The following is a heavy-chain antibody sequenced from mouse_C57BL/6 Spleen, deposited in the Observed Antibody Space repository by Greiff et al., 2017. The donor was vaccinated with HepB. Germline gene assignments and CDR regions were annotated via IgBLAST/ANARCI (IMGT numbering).Heavy chain of an antibody. J-gene: IGHJ1*03. CDR3: ARGGGLNYYGSPSYWYFDV. Sequence: QVQLQQPGAELVRPGSSVKLSCNASGYTFTSYWMHLVKQRPIQGLEWVGNIDSSDSETHYNQKFKDKATLTVDKSSSTAYMQLSSLTSEDSAVYYCARGGGLNYYGSPSYWYFDVWGTGTTVTVSS. CDR1: GYTFTSYW. D-gene: IGHD1-1*01. CDR2: IDSSDSET. V-gene: IGHV1-52*01.